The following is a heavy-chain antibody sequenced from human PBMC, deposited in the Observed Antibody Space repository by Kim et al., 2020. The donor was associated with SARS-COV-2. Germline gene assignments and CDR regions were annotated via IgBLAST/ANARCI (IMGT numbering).Heavy chain of an antibody. Sequence: SETLSLTCTVSGGSISSYYWSWIRQPPGKGLEWIGYIYYSGSTNYNPSLKSRVTISVDTSKNQFSLKLSSVTAADTAVYYCARANYYDSSGALYYGMDVWGQGTTVTVSS. CDR3: ARANYYDSSGALYYGMDV. CDR2: IYYSGST. J-gene: IGHJ6*02. D-gene: IGHD3-22*01. CDR1: GGSISSYY. V-gene: IGHV4-59*01.